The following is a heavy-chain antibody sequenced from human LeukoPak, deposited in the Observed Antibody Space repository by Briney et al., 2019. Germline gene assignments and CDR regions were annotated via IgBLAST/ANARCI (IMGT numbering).Heavy chain of an antibody. CDR2: ILYDGSNK. CDR1: GFTFSSYA. Sequence: PGGSLRLSCAASGFTFSSYAMYWVRQAPGKGLEWVAVILYDGSNKYYADSVKGRFTISRDNSKNTLYLQMNSLRAEDTAVYYCARTGLTYLTTVTTWFAYWGQGTLVTVSS. CDR3: ARTGLTYLTTVTTWFAY. J-gene: IGHJ4*02. V-gene: IGHV3-30*04. D-gene: IGHD4-17*01.